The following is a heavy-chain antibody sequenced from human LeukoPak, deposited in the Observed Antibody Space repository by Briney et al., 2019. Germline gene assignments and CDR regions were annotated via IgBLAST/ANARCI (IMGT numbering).Heavy chain of an antibody. Sequence: SVKVSCKASGGTFSSYAISWVRQAPGQGLEWMGGIIPIFGTANYAQKFQGRVTITADESTSPAYMELSSLRSEDTAVYYCARDRSGGNYYYYYYMDVWGKGTTVTVSS. CDR1: GGTFSSYA. J-gene: IGHJ6*03. D-gene: IGHD4-23*01. CDR3: ARDRSGGNYYYYYYMDV. CDR2: IIPIFGTA. V-gene: IGHV1-69*13.